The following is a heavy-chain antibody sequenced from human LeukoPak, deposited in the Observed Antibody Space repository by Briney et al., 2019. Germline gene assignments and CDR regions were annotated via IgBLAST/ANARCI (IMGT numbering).Heavy chain of an antibody. CDR1: GFPFFSYA. V-gene: IGHV3-73*01. CDR2: IRSRANSYVA. J-gene: IGHJ6*02. CDR3: SRQTDTYCSRANCYVDNFYGLDV. Sequence: GGPLRLSCAASGFPFFSYAMTWVRQAPGKGLEWVGRIRSRANSYVAQYQPSLIGRILISRDDSRDTAYLQMHSLSPADTAVYYCSRQTDTYCSRANCYVDNFYGLDVWGQGTRVTVSS. D-gene: IGHD2-2*01.